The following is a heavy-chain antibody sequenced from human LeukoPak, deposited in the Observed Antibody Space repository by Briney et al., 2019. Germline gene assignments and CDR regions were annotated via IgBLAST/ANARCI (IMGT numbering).Heavy chain of an antibody. CDR1: GGSISSSSYY. Sequence: KPSETLSLTCTVSGGSISSSSYYWGWIRQPPGKGLEWIGSIYYSGSTYYNPSLKSRITISVDTSKNQFSLKLSSVTAADTAVYYCAGHPDHYGDYGELYFDYWGQGTLVTVSS. V-gene: IGHV4-39*01. CDR2: IYYSGST. J-gene: IGHJ4*02. D-gene: IGHD4-17*01. CDR3: AGHPDHYGDYGELYFDY.